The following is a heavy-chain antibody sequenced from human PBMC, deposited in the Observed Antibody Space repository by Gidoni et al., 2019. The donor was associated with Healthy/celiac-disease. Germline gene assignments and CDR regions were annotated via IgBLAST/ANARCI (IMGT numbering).Heavy chain of an antibody. V-gene: IGHV3-30-3*01. Sequence: QVQLVESGGGVVQPGRSLRLSCAAPGFTFSRYAMHWVRQAPGKGLEWVAVISYDGSNKYYADSVKGRFTISRDNSKNTLYLQMNSLRAEDTAVYYCASEGYSYGYDNWFDPWGQGTLVTVSS. CDR2: ISYDGSNK. D-gene: IGHD5-18*01. J-gene: IGHJ5*02. CDR3: ASEGYSYGYDNWFDP. CDR1: GFTFSRYA.